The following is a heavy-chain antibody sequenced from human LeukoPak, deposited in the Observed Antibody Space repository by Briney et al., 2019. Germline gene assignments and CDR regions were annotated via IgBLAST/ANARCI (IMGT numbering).Heavy chain of an antibody. J-gene: IGHJ3*02. V-gene: IGHV4-4*07. CDR3: ATYSCSSTSCYVDQDAFDI. CDR1: GGSISSYY. CDR2: IYTSEST. Sequence: PSETLSLTCTVSGGSISSYYWSWIRQPAGKGLEWIGRIYTSESTNYNPSLKSRVTMSVDTSKNQFSLKLSSVTAADTAVYYCATYSCSSTSCYVDQDAFDIWGQGTMVTVSS. D-gene: IGHD2-2*01.